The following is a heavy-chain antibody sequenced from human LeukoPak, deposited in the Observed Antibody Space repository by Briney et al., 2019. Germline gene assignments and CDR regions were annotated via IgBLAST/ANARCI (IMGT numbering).Heavy chain of an antibody. CDR1: GFTFSDYY. V-gene: IGHV3-11*01. CDR3: VRVRGSYAFDF. Sequence: GGSLRLSCAASGFTFSDYYMSWIRQAPGKGLEWLSYISGSGSPRYYADSVEGRFTTSRDNAKNSLYLQMNSLRAEDTAVYYCVRVRGSYAFDFWGQGTPLTVSS. J-gene: IGHJ4*02. D-gene: IGHD1-26*01. CDR2: ISGSGSPR.